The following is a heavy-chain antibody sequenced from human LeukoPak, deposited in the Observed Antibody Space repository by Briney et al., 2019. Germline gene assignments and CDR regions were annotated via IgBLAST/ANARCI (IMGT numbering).Heavy chain of an antibody. Sequence: GGSLRLSCAASGFTFSSYGMHWVRQAPSKGLEWVAVISYDGSNKYYADSVKGRFTISRDNSKNTLYLQMNSLRAEDTAVYYCAKVSTYGDDYHDAFDIWGQGTMVTVS. CDR2: ISYDGSNK. V-gene: IGHV3-30*18. CDR1: GFTFSSYG. D-gene: IGHD4-17*01. J-gene: IGHJ3*02. CDR3: AKVSTYGDDYHDAFDI.